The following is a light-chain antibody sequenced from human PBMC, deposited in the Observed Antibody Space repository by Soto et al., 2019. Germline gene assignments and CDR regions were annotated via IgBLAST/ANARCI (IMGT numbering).Light chain of an antibody. CDR1: QSVSSSY. V-gene: IGKV3-20*01. CDR3: QQYGSSPKT. Sequence: EIVLTQSPGTLSLSPGERATLSCRASQSVSSSYLAWYQQKPGQAPRLLIHGASSRATGIPDRFSGSGSGTDFTLTISRLETEDFAVYYCQQYGSSPKTFGQGTKVEIK. CDR2: GAS. J-gene: IGKJ1*01.